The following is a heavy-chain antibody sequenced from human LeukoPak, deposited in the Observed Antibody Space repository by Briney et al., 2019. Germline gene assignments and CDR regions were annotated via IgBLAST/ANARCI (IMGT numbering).Heavy chain of an antibody. Sequence: SETLSLTCTVSGGSISSYYWSWIRQPPGKGLEWIGYIYYSGSTNYNPSLKSRVTISVDTSKNQFSLKLSSVTAADTAVYYCARVGDDFWSGYYAFDYWGQGTLVTASS. CDR2: IYYSGST. D-gene: IGHD3-3*01. V-gene: IGHV4-59*01. CDR1: GGSISSYY. J-gene: IGHJ4*02. CDR3: ARVGDDFWSGYYAFDY.